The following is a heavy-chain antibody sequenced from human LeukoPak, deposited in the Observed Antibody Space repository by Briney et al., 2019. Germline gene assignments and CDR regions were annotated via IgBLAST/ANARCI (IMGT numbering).Heavy chain of an antibody. CDR3: VRGNYDNRGYSNAFDI. Sequence: SETLSLTCTVSGGSISSYYWSWIRQPAGKGLEWIGRIYTGGSTNYNPSLKSRVTISADTSKNQFSLKLNSVTAADTAVYYCVRGNYDNRGYSNAFDIWGQGAMVTVSS. J-gene: IGHJ3*02. CDR1: GGSISSYY. V-gene: IGHV4-4*07. CDR2: IYTGGST. D-gene: IGHD3-22*01.